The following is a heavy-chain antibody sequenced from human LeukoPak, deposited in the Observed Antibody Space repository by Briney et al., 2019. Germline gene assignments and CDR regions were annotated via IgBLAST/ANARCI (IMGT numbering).Heavy chain of an antibody. J-gene: IGHJ4*02. CDR2: IRYDGSNK. Sequence: GGSLRLSCAASGFTFSSYDMHWVRQAPGKGLEWVAFIRYDGSNKYYADSVKGRFTISRDNSKNTLYLQMNSLRAEDTAVYYCAKDRYYYDSSGYYGDYWGQGTLVTVSS. V-gene: IGHV3-30*02. D-gene: IGHD3-22*01. CDR1: GFTFSSYD. CDR3: AKDRYYYDSSGYYGDY.